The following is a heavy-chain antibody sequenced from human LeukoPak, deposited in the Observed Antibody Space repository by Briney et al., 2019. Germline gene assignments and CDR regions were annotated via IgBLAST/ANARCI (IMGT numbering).Heavy chain of an antibody. CDR3: AQLVRDYFDY. CDR2: INHSGST. V-gene: IGHV4-34*01. D-gene: IGHD6-13*01. CDR1: GGSFSGYY. Sequence: SDTLSLTCAVYGGSFSGYYWSWIRQPPGKGLEWIGEINHSGSTNYNPSLKSRVTISVDTSKNQFSLKLSSVTAADTAVYYCAQLVRDYFDYWGQGTLVTVSS. J-gene: IGHJ4*02.